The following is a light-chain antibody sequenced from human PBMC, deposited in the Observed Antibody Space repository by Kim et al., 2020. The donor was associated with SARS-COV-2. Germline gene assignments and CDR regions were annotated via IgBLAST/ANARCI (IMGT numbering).Light chain of an antibody. CDR2: GTS. CDR3: HQYNNWPPGT. V-gene: IGKV3-15*01. CDR1: QSVSSN. Sequence: EIVMTQSPATLSVSPGERATLSCRASQSVSSNLAWYQHKPGQAPRLLIYGTSTRATGIAARFSGSGSGTEFTLTISSLQSEDFAVYYCHQYNNWPPGTFGQGTKVDIK. J-gene: IGKJ2*01.